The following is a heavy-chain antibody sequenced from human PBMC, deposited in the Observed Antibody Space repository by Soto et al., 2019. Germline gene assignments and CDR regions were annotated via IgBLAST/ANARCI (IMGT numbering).Heavy chain of an antibody. CDR2: VIPDLGVT. D-gene: IGHD2-15*01. J-gene: IGHJ4*02. CDR1: GGTLSSYT. Sequence: QVQLVQSGAEVKKPGSSVKVSCKASGGTLSSYTFSGVRQAPGQGLEGMGMVIPDLGVTKDAKKFERRFTIVVDTSKSTAYKEPNSPRYQQTAAYNCARETGYYSDTRCPDFEYWGQGTLVTVSS. CDR3: ARETGYYSDTRCPDFEY. V-gene: IGHV1-69*08.